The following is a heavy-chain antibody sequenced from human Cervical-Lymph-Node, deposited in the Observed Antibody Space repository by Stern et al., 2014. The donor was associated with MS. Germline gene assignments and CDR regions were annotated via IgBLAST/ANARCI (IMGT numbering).Heavy chain of an antibody. CDR3: AREGGNTAEYFQH. D-gene: IGHD4-23*01. CDR1: GFTFSSYG. CDR2: IWYDGSNK. V-gene: IGHV3-33*01. Sequence: VQLVESGGGVVQPGRSLRLSCAASGFTFSSYGIHWVRQAPGKGLEWVAVIWYDGSNKYYADSVKGRFTISRDNSKNTLYLQMNSLRVEDTAVYYCAREGGNTAEYFQHWGQGTLVTVSS. J-gene: IGHJ1*01.